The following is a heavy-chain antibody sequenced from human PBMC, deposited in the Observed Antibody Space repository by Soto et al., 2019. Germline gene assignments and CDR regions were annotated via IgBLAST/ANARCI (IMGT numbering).Heavy chain of an antibody. CDR3: AREFQYYESSGSYFDY. J-gene: IGHJ4*02. V-gene: IGHV6-1*01. D-gene: IGHD3-16*01. CDR2: TYYRSKWYN. CDR1: GYSVSGNSAA. Sequence: PSQTLSLTCVISGYSVSGNSAAWDWIRQSPSRGLECLGRTYYRSKWYNDYAVSVKSRITVTPDTSKNKFSLHLNSVTPEDTAVYYCAREFQYYESSGSYFDYWAQGALVTVSS.